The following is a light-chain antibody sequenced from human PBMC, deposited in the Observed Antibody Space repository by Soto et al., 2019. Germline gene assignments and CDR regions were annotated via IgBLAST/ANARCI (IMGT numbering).Light chain of an antibody. CDR2: DDG. V-gene: IGLV3-21*02. CDR1: NIESKS. CDR3: KVWDISCDHYL. J-gene: IGLJ1*01. Sequence: SYELTQPPSVSVAPGQTASITCWGNNIESKSVHWYQQRPGQAPVLVLYDDGNRPSGIPERLSGSNSGSTATLTISSVEASDEAEYFCKVWDISCDHYLFGTGTKVT.